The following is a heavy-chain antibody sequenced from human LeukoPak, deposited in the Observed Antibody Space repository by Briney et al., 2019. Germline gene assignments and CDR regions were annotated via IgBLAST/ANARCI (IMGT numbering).Heavy chain of an antibody. CDR3: GRLVCGGDCYSDY. J-gene: IGHJ4*02. V-gene: IGHV4-34*01. Sequence: SETLSLTCAVYGGSFSGYYRSWIRQPPGKGLEWIGEINNSGSTNYNPSLKSRVTISVDTSKNQFSVKLSSVTAADTAVYYCGRLVCGGDCYSDYWGQGTLVTVSS. CDR2: INNSGST. CDR1: GGSFSGYY. D-gene: IGHD2-21*02.